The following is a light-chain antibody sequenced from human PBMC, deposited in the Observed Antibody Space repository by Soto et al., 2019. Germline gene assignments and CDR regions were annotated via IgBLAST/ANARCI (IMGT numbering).Light chain of an antibody. CDR3: QQYNSYPWT. CDR2: DAS. J-gene: IGKJ1*01. CDR1: QSISSW. V-gene: IGKV1-5*01. Sequence: DIQMTQSPSTLSASVGDRVTITCRARQSISSWLAWYQQKPGKAHKLLVYDASSLESGVPSRFSGSGSGTEFTLTISSLQPDDFATYYCQQYNSYPWTFGQGTTVEIK.